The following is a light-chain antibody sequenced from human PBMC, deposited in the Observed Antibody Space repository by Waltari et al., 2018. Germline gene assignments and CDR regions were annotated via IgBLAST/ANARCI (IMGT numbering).Light chain of an antibody. CDR1: KSVSSSY. V-gene: IGKV3-20*01. J-gene: IGKJ1*01. CDR3: QQYGSSLTWT. CDR2: GAS. Sequence: EIVLTQSPGTLSLSPGERATLSCRASKSVSSSYLAWNKKKHGKAPRLLIYGASSRATGIPDRFSGSGSGTDFTLTISRLEPDDFSVYYCQQYGSSLTWTFGPGTKVEIK.